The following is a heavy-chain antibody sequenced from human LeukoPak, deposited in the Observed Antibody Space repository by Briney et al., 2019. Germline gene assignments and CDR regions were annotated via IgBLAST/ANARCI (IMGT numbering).Heavy chain of an antibody. J-gene: IGHJ4*02. Sequence: GGTLTLSCAGSGFTFSRYTLSWVRQAPGKGLKWRAVIGPAGGTYYPESVKGRFIISRDNDKNPVYLQMNCLSAEDRAVYYCVREDDISSGWYELDYWSQGTVVTVS. CDR3: VREDDISSGWYELDY. CDR2: IGPAGGT. CDR1: GFTFSRYT. D-gene: IGHD6-19*01. V-gene: IGHV3-23*01.